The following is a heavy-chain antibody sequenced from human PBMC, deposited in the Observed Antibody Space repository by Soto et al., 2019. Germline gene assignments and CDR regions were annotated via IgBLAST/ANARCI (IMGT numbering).Heavy chain of an antibody. V-gene: IGHV4-4*07. D-gene: IGHD2-21*02. CDR1: GVSVRSYT. CDR3: ARDGMTTGDT. J-gene: IGHJ4*02. CDR2: VFSSVSA. Sequence: LSLTCIVSGVSVRSYTWSWVRQPANKGLEWIGRVFSSVSATYNPSLKSRVSISMDTPENRISLKLDSVTAADAGVYFCARDGMTTGDTWGPGTLVTV.